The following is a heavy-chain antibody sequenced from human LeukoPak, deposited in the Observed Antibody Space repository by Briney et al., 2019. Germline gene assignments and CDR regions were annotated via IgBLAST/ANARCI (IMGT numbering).Heavy chain of an antibody. J-gene: IGHJ3*02. V-gene: IGHV3-48*04. CDR3: TSHTGTGDAFRPFHI. Sequence: PGGSLRLSCAASGFTVSTHDVNWVRQAPGKGLEWVSFINSRSSTIYYADSVKGRFTISRDNAKNSLYLQMNSLRAEDTAVYYCTSHTGTGDAFRPFHIWGQGTMVTVSS. D-gene: IGHD2-21*02. CDR1: GFTVSTHD. CDR2: INSRSSTI.